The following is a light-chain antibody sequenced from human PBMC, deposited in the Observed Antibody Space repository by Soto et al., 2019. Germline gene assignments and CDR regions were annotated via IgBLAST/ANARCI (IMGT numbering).Light chain of an antibody. Sequence: DIQMTQSPSTLSASVGDRVTITCRASQSISSWLAWYQQKPGKAPKLLIYDAYSLESGTPSRFSGRRSGTDFTLTISNLQPEDFATYYCQQLFMYPPTFGPGTKVDI. V-gene: IGKV1-5*01. J-gene: IGKJ3*01. CDR1: QSISSW. CDR2: DAY. CDR3: QQLFMYPPT.